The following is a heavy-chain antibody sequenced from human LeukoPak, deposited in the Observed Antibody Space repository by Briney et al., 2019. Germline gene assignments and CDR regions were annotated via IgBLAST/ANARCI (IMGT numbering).Heavy chain of an antibody. CDR3: AIRGVISGYFDY. CDR1: GFTFSSYA. V-gene: IGHV3-23*01. D-gene: IGHD3-10*01. J-gene: IGHJ4*02. CDR2: ISGSGGST. Sequence: GGSLRLSCAASGFTFSSYAMSWVRQAPGKGLEWVSAISGSGGSTYYADSVKGRFTISRDNSKNTLYLQMDSLRAEDTAVYYCAIRGVISGYFDYWGQGTLVTVSS.